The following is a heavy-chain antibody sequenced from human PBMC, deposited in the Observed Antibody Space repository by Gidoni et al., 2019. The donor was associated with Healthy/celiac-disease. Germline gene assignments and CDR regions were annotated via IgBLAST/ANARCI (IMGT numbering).Heavy chain of an antibody. Sequence: QVQLQESGPGLVKPSQTLSLTCTVSGGSLSSGGYYWSWIRQHPAKGLEWIGYIYYRGSTYYNPSLKSRVTISVDTSKNQFSLKLSSVTAADTAVYYCARDSGHYDSSVEGGWFDPWGQGTLVTVSS. CDR1: GGSLSSGGYY. CDR2: IYYRGST. CDR3: ARDSGHYDSSVEGGWFDP. V-gene: IGHV4-31*03. J-gene: IGHJ5*02. D-gene: IGHD3-22*01.